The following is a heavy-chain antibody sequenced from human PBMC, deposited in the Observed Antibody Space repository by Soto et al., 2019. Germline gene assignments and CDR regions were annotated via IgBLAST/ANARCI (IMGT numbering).Heavy chain of an antibody. CDR2: IYSGGST. CDR3: ARVPRDSSGYENYYYYYMDV. J-gene: IGHJ6*03. CDR1: GFTVSSNY. D-gene: IGHD5-12*01. V-gene: IGHV3-53*04. Sequence: GGSLRLSCAASGFTVSSNYMSWVRQAPGKGLEWVSVIYSGGSTYYADSVKGRFTISRHNSKNTLYLQMNSLRAEDTAVYYCARVPRDSSGYENYYYYYMDVWGKGTTVTVSS.